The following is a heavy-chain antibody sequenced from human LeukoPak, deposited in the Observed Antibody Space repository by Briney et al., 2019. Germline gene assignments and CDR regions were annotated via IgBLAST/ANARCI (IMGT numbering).Heavy chain of an antibody. V-gene: IGHV3-74*01. D-gene: IGHD4-23*01. CDR1: GFTFSSYW. J-gene: IGHJ4*02. CDR2: INSDGSST. Sequence: GGSLRLSCAASGFTFSSYWMHWVRQAPGKGLVWVSRINSDGSSTSYADSVKGRFTISRDNAKNTLYLQMNSLRAEDTAVYYCARDRLPRTTVVRFDYWGQGTLVTVSS. CDR3: ARDRLPRTTVVRFDY.